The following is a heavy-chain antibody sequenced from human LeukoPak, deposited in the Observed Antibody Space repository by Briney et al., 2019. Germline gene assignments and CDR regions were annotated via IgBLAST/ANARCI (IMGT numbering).Heavy chain of an antibody. D-gene: IGHD5-24*01. V-gene: IGHV4-34*01. Sequence: SETLSLTCAVYGGSFSGYYWSWIRQPPGKGLEWIGEVNHRGSTNYNPSLKSRVTISVDTSKNQFSLKTAADTAVYYCARHRRWLIHAFDIWGQGTMVTVSS. CDR1: GGSFSGYY. CDR2: VNHRGST. CDR3: ARHRRWLIHAFDI. J-gene: IGHJ3*02.